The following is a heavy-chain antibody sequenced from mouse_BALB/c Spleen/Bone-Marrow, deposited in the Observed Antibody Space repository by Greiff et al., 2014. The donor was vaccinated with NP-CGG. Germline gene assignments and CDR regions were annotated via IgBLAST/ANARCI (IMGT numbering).Heavy chain of an antibody. D-gene: IGHD2-1*01. V-gene: IGHV5-6*01. CDR2: ISSGGSYT. Sequence: EVQLVESGGDLVKPGGSLKLSCAASGFTFSRYGMSWVRLTPDKRLEWVANISSGGSYTYYPDSVKGRFTISRDNAKNTLYLHMSSLKSEDTAMYYCARQYGNLGVMDYWGQGTSVTVSS. CDR1: GFTFSRYG. CDR3: ARQYGNLGVMDY. J-gene: IGHJ4*01.